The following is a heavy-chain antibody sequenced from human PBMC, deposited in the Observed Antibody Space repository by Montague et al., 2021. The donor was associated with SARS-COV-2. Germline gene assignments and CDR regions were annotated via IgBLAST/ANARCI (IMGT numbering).Heavy chain of an antibody. CDR3: ARRSLGYCSGGSCYSGYDY. CDR2: IYYSGGT. Sequence: SETLSLTCTVSGGSISSYYWSWIRQPPGKGLEWIGYIYYSGGTNYNPSLKSRVTISVDTSKNQFSLKLSSVTAADTAVYYCARRSLGYCSGGSCYSGYDYWGQGTLVTASS. J-gene: IGHJ4*02. CDR1: GGSISSYY. D-gene: IGHD2-15*01. V-gene: IGHV4-59*01.